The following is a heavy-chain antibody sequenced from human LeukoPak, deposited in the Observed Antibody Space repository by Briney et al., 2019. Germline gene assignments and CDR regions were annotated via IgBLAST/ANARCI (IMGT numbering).Heavy chain of an antibody. CDR1: GFTFSDYY. Sequence: PGGSLRLSCAASGFTFSDYYMSWIRQAPGKGLEWVSYISSSSSYTNYADSVKGRFTISRDNAKNTVYLQMNSLRAEDTAVYYCARGIEARPFYFDFWGQGTLVTVSS. D-gene: IGHD6-6*01. V-gene: IGHV3-11*06. CDR3: ARGIEARPFYFDF. CDR2: ISSSSSYT. J-gene: IGHJ4*02.